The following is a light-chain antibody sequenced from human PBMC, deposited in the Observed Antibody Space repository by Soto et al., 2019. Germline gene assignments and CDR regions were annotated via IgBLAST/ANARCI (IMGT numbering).Light chain of an antibody. CDR1: SSDVGGYNY. CDR2: EVS. J-gene: IGLJ1*01. V-gene: IGLV2-14*01. Sequence: QSALTQPASVSGSPGQSITISCTGTSSDVGGYNYVSWYQQHPGKAPKLMIYEVSNRPSGVSNRFSGSKSDNTASLTISGLEDEDAADYYCSLYTRCSNRVFGTGTKVTVL. CDR3: SLYTRCSNRV.